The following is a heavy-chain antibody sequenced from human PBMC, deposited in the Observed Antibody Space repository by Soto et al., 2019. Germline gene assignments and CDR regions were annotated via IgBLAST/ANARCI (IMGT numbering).Heavy chain of an antibody. J-gene: IGHJ6*02. Sequence: ASVKVSCKASGYTFTSYYIHWVRQAPGQGLQWMGLINPSGGSTRYTQNFQGRVTVTRDTSTSTVYMELSSLRSEDTAVYYCARDALIAAAGTTYYYYGVDVWG. CDR1: GYTFTSYY. CDR2: INPSGGST. V-gene: IGHV1-46*01. CDR3: ARDALIAAAGTTYYYYGVDV. D-gene: IGHD6-13*01.